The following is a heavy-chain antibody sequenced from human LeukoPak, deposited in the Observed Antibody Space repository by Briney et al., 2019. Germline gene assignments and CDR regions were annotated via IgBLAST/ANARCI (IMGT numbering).Heavy chain of an antibody. D-gene: IGHD3-9*01. V-gene: IGHV4-38-2*02. J-gene: IGHJ4*02. CDR1: GYSISSGYY. Sequence: SETLSLTCTVSGYSISSGYYWGWIRQPPGKGLEWIGSIYYSGSTYYNPSLKSRVTISVDTSKNQFSLKLSSVTAADTAAYYCARHRQEFVLRYFDWLLTRFDYWGQGTLVTVSS. CDR2: IYYSGST. CDR3: ARHRQEFVLRYFDWLLTRFDY.